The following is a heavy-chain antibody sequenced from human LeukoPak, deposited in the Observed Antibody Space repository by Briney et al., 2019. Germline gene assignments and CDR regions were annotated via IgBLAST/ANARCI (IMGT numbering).Heavy chain of an antibody. D-gene: IGHD5-24*01. CDR1: GFTFSSYS. CDR3: ARDRDGYNHGDYYYYYMDV. Sequence: GGSLRLSCAASGFTFSSYSMNWVRQAPGKGLEWVSSISSSSYIYYADSVKGRFTISRDNAKNSLYLQMNSLRAEDTAVYYCARDRDGYNHGDYYYYYMDVWGKGTTDTVSS. J-gene: IGHJ6*03. V-gene: IGHV3-21*01. CDR2: ISSSSYI.